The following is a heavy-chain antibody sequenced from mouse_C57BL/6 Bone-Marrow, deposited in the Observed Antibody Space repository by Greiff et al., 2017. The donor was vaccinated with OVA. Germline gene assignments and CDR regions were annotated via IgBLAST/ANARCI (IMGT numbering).Heavy chain of an antibody. Sequence: EVKLMESGGGLVQSGRSLRLSCATSGFTFSDFYMEWVRQAPGKGLEWIAASRNKANDYTTEYSASVKGRFIVSRDTSQSILYLQMNALRAEDTAIYYCARVPYDGFRDCYFDVWGTGTTVTVSS. V-gene: IGHV7-1*01. CDR2: SRNKANDYTT. CDR3: ARVPYDGFRDCYFDV. D-gene: IGHD2-3*01. J-gene: IGHJ1*03. CDR1: GFTFSDFY.